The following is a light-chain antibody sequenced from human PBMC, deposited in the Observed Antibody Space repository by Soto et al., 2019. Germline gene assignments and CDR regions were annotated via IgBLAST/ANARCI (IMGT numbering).Light chain of an antibody. J-gene: IGLJ2*01. CDR2: EGS. Sequence: QSVLTQPASVSGSPGQLITISCTGTSSDVGSYNLVSWYQQHPGKAPKLMIYEGSKRPSGVSNRFSGSKSGNTASLTISGLQAEDEADYYCRSYAGSSTFAVFGGGTKLTVL. V-gene: IGLV2-23*03. CDR3: RSYAGSSTFAV. CDR1: SSDVGSYNL.